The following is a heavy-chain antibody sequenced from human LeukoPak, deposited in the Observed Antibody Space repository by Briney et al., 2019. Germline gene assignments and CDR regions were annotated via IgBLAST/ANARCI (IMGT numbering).Heavy chain of an antibody. CDR1: GFTLSSYW. J-gene: IGHJ4*02. V-gene: IGHV3-74*01. D-gene: IGHD2-2*01. CDR3: ARGLTLLGYCSSTSCLMNF. CDR2: IDSDGSTT. Sequence: GGSLRLSCAVSGFTLSSYWMHWVRQAPGKGLVWVSRIDSDGSTTDYADSVKGRFTISRDNANNTLYLQMNSLRAEDAGVYYCARGLTLLGYCSSTSCLMNFWGQETLVRVST.